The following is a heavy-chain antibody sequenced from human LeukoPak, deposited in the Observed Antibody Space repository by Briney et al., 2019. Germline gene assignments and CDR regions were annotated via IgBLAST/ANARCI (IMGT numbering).Heavy chain of an antibody. D-gene: IGHD2/OR15-2a*01. V-gene: IGHV1-46*01. Sequence: ASVKVSCKASGYTFTSYYMHWVRQAPGQGLEWMGIINPSGGSTSYAQKFQGRVTMTRDTSTSTVYMELSSLRSEDTAVYYCARELSNANSWKNNWFDPWGQGTLVTVSS. CDR1: GYTFTSYY. CDR2: INPSGGST. J-gene: IGHJ5*02. CDR3: ARELSNANSWKNNWFDP.